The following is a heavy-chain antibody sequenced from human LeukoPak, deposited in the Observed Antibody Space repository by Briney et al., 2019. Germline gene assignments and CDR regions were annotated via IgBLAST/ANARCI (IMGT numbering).Heavy chain of an antibody. CDR1: GFTFGSYA. V-gene: IGHV3-30*04. D-gene: IGHD3-22*01. CDR2: ISYDGSNK. J-gene: IGHJ4*02. Sequence: GGSLRLSCAASGFTFGSYAMHWVRQAPGKGLEWVAVISYDGSNKYYADSVKGRFTVSRDNSKNTLFLQMNSLRAEDTAVYYCARDPRGPTEYDSSGRDSFDYWGQGTLVTVSS. CDR3: ARDPRGPTEYDSSGRDSFDY.